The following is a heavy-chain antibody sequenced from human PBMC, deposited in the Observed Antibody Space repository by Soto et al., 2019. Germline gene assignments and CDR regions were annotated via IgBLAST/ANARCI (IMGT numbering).Heavy chain of an antibody. CDR3: ARDSFECSGGSCYRSHYFDY. D-gene: IGHD2-15*01. CDR1: GGSFSGYY. Sequence: SETLSLTCAVYGGSFSGYYWSWIRQPPGKGLEWIGEINHSGSTNYNPSLKSRVTISVDTSKNQFSLKLSSVTAADTAVYYCARDSFECSGGSCYRSHYFDYWGQGTLVTVSS. J-gene: IGHJ4*02. CDR2: INHSGST. V-gene: IGHV4-34*01.